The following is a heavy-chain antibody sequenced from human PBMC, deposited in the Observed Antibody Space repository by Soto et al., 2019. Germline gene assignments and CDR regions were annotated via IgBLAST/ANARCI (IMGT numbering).Heavy chain of an antibody. Sequence: SVKVSYKASGGTFGSDAITWVRQAPGQGLEWVGRIIPIFGTTNYAQNLQGRVTISADKSTLTSYMELHSLTSDDTALYYCARDRTDSGYYTNWLDPWGQGTQVTVSS. CDR2: IIPIFGTT. V-gene: IGHV1-69*06. D-gene: IGHD3-22*01. CDR1: GGTFGSDA. CDR3: ARDRTDSGYYTNWLDP. J-gene: IGHJ5*02.